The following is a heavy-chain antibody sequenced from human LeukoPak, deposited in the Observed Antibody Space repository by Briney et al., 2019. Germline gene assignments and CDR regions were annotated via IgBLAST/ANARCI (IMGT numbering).Heavy chain of an antibody. D-gene: IGHD6-13*01. V-gene: IGHV4-39*07. Sequence: SETLSLTCTVSGGSISSSSYYWGWIRQPPGKGLEWIGSIYYSGSTYYNPSLKSRVTISVDTSKNQFSLKLSSVTAADTAVYYCARVGSSSWYHLGAWFDPWGQGTLVTVSS. CDR2: IYYSGST. CDR3: ARVGSSSWYHLGAWFDP. CDR1: GGSISSSSYY. J-gene: IGHJ5*02.